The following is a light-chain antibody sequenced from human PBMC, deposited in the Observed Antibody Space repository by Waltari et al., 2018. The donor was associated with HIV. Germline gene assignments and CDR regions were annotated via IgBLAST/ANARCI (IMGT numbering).Light chain of an antibody. CDR2: AAS. CDR3: QQVNTAFT. V-gene: IGKV1-9*01. J-gene: IGKJ3*01. Sequence: DIQLTQFPSFLSASVGDRVTITSRAGQGISTYLAWYKQKPGKAPKLLIYAASTLQSGVPSRFSGSGSGTEFTLTISSLQPEDFATYYCQQVNTAFTFGPGTKVEIK. CDR1: QGISTY.